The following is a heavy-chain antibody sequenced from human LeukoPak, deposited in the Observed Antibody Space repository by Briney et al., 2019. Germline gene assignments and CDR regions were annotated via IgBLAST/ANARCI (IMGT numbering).Heavy chain of an antibody. CDR1: GYNFTTYG. CDR2: ISCCNGNS. Sequence: ASVKVSCKASGYNFTTYGVSWVRQAPGQRPEWMGWISCCNGNSKSSEKFQGRVTMTIETSTSTVYMELRTLKNDDTAVYYCARDAGDGMDVWGLGTTVIVSS. J-gene: IGHJ6*02. V-gene: IGHV1-18*01. CDR3: ARDAGDGMDV.